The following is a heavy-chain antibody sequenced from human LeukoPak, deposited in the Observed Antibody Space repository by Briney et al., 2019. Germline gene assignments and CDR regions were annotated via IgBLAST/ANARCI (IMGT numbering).Heavy chain of an antibody. V-gene: IGHV4-4*07. CDR3: ARTYCSGGSCYDY. CDR2: VYTSGST. D-gene: IGHD2-15*01. J-gene: IGHJ4*02. Sequence: SETLSLTCTVSGGSISNYYWSWIRQPAGKGLEWIGHVYTSGSTNYNPSLKSRVTMSVDTSKNQFSLKLSSVTAADTAVYYCARTYCSGGSCYDYWGQGTLVTVSS. CDR1: GGSISNYY.